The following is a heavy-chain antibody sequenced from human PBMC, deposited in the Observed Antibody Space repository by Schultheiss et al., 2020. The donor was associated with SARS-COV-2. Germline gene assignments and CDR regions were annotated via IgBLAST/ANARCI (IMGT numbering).Heavy chain of an antibody. CDR3: AAREGRYCSSTSCYWFDP. D-gene: IGHD2-2*01. V-gene: IGHV4-59*06. Sequence: SETLSLTCTVSGDSISSYYWSWIRQPPGKGLEWIGYIYYSGSTYYNPSLKSRVTISVDTSKNQFSLKLSSVTAADTAVYYCAAREGRYCSSTSCYWFDPWGQGTLVTVSS. J-gene: IGHJ5*02. CDR1: GDSISSYY. CDR2: IYYSGST.